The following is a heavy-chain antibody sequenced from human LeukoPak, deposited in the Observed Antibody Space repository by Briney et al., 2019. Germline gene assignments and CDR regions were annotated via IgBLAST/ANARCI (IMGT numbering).Heavy chain of an antibody. D-gene: IGHD6-13*01. CDR2: ISSSSSYI. J-gene: IGHJ4*02. CDR3: ARGLEQQLASTDY. Sequence: PGGSLRLSCAASGFTFSSYSMNWVRQAPGKGLEWVSSISSSSSYIYYADSVKGRFTISRDNAKNSLYLQMNSLRAEDTAVYYCARGLEQQLASTDYWGQGTLVTVSS. V-gene: IGHV3-21*01. CDR1: GFTFSSYS.